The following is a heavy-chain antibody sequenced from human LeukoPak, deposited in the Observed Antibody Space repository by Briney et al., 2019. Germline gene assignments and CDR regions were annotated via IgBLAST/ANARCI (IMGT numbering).Heavy chain of an antibody. CDR1: GGSIGSGSYY. CDR2: IYTSGST. D-gene: IGHD3-3*01. V-gene: IGHV4-61*02. J-gene: IGHJ4*02. Sequence: SETLSLTCTVSGGSIGSGSYYWSWIRQPAGKGLEWIGRIYTSGSTNYNPSLKSRVTISVDTSKNQFSLKLSSVTAADTAVYYCARGVLEWLSFDYWGQGTLVTVSS. CDR3: ARGVLEWLSFDY.